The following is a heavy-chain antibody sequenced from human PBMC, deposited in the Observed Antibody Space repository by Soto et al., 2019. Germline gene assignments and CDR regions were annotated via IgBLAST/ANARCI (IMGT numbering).Heavy chain of an antibody. CDR1: GYVFISYG. D-gene: IGHD3-10*01. CDR2: ISRHNGNT. Sequence: ASVKVSCKASGYVFISYGISWVRQAPGQGLEWMGWISRHNGNTNYAQKFQGRVTMTTDASTSTAYMELRSLRSDDTAVYYCVRDLDGSGSYYTDYWGQGTLVTVSS. CDR3: VRDLDGSGSYYTDY. J-gene: IGHJ4*02. V-gene: IGHV1-18*01.